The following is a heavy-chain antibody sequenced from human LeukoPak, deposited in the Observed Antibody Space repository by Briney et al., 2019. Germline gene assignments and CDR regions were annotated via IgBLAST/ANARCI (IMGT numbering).Heavy chain of an antibody. CDR1: GYSFTSYW. Sequence: GESLKISCKGSGYSFTSYWIGWVRQMPGKGLVWMGIIYPGDSDTRYSPSFQGQVTISADKSISTAYLQWSSLKASDTAMYYCARPGQLGEYTPYHFDYWGQGILVTVSS. CDR2: IYPGDSDT. CDR3: ARPGQLGEYTPYHFDY. V-gene: IGHV5-51*01. J-gene: IGHJ4*02. D-gene: IGHD3-16*01.